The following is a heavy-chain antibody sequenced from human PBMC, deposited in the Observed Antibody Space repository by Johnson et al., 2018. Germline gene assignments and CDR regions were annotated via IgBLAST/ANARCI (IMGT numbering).Heavy chain of an antibody. Sequence: QVQLVQSGAEVKKPGSSVKVSCKASGGTFSSYAISWVRQAPGQGLEWMGGIIPIFGTTKYAQKFQGRVTITADESTSTAYMELSSLRSEDTAVYYCAKDWGVPTEMIDAFDIWGQGTMVTVSS. CDR2: IIPIFGTT. D-gene: IGHD3-16*01. V-gene: IGHV1-69*12. J-gene: IGHJ3*02. CDR1: GGTFSSYA. CDR3: AKDWGVPTEMIDAFDI.